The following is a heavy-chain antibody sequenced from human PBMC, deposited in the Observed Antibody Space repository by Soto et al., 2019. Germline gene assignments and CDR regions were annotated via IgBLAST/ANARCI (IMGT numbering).Heavy chain of an antibody. V-gene: IGHV3-48*02. CDR1: GFTFSSYT. CDR3: ARMTTVMNSVPDY. Sequence: PGGSLRLSCAASGFTFSSYTMNWVRQAPGKGLEWVSFISSSSSNIYYADSVKGRFTISRDNAKNSLYLQMNSLRDEDTAVYYCARMTTVMNSVPDYWGQGTLVTVSS. CDR2: ISSSSSNI. D-gene: IGHD4-4*01. J-gene: IGHJ4*02.